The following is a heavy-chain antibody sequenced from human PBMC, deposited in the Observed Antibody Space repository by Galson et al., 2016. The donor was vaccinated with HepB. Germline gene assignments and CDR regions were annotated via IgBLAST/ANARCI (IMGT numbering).Heavy chain of an antibody. D-gene: IGHD3-9*01. CDR2: INRDGWEK. J-gene: IGHJ4*02. V-gene: IGHV3-7*04. CDR3: ARGALLVYDVLTGYFNPFDS. Sequence: SCATSGFTLSSYWMTWVRQAPGKGLEWVANINRDGWEKYYVDSVKGRFTISRDNAKNSLDLQMYSLRAEDTAVYYCARGALLVYDVLTGYFNPFDSWGQGTLVTVSS. CDR1: GFTLSSYW.